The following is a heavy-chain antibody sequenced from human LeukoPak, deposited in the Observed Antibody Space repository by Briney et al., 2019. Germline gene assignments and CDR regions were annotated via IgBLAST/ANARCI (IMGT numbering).Heavy chain of an antibody. V-gene: IGHV1-18*01. J-gene: IGHJ4*02. CDR3: ASLGDIVATNY. D-gene: IGHD5-12*01. CDR1: GGTFSSYA. CDR2: ISAYNGNT. Sequence: ASVKVSCKASGGTFSSYAISWVRQAPGQGLEWMGWISAYNGNTNYAQKLQGRVTMTTDTSTSTAYMELRSLRSDDTAVYYCASLGDIVATNYWGQGTLVTVSS.